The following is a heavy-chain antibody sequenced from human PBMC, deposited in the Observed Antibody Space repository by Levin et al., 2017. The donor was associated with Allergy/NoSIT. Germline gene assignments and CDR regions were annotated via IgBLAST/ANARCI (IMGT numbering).Heavy chain of an antibody. CDR3: ARLRSGSSFDF. D-gene: IGHD3-10*01. CDR1: GFTFHDYA. Sequence: SGGSLRLSCAASGFTFHDYAMSWVRQAPGKGLECVSAINWNGDRTGYADSVKGRFTISRDNAKNSLYLQMNGLSAEDTALYYCARLRSGSSFDFWGQGTLVTVSS. J-gene: IGHJ4*02. V-gene: IGHV3-20*04. CDR2: INWNGDRT.